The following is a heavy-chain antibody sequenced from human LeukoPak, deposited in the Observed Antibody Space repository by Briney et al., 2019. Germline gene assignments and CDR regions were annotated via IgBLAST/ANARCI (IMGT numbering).Heavy chain of an antibody. V-gene: IGHV4-34*09. J-gene: IGHJ4*02. Sequence: NPSETLSLTCAVYGGSFSGYYWSWIRQPPGKGLEWIGYIYYSGSTYYNPSLKSRVTISVDTSKNQFSLKLSSVTAADTAVYYCARGSVAMVAYDYWGQGTLVTVSS. CDR2: IYYSGST. D-gene: IGHD2-15*01. CDR3: ARGSVAMVAYDY. CDR1: GGSFSGYY.